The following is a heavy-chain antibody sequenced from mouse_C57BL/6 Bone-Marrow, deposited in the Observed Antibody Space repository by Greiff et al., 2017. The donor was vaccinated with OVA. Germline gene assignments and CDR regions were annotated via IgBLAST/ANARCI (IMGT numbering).Heavy chain of an antibody. CDR1: GFTFSDAW. V-gene: IGHV6-6*01. J-gene: IGHJ3*01. Sequence: EVMLVESGGGLVQPGGSMKLSCAASGFTFSDAWMDWVRQSPEKGLEWVAEIRNKANNHATYYAESVKGRFTISRDDSKSSVYLQMNSLRAEDTGIYYCTRRGGNYFFAYWGQGTLVTVSA. CDR3: TRRGGNYFFAY. D-gene: IGHD2-1*01. CDR2: IRNKANNHAT.